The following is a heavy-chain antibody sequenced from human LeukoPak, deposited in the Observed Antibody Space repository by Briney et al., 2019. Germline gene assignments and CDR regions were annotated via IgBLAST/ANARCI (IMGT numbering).Heavy chain of an antibody. CDR2: IFYSGST. J-gene: IGHJ4*02. CDR3: ARGRCSSTSCPTDY. CDR1: SGSISTYY. Sequence: SETLSLTCTVSSGSISTYYWSWIRQPPGKGLEWMGYIFYSGSTTYNPSLSSRLTISVDTSKNQFSLKLSSVTAADTAVYYCARGRCSSTSCPTDYWGQGTLVTVSS. D-gene: IGHD2-2*01. V-gene: IGHV4-59*12.